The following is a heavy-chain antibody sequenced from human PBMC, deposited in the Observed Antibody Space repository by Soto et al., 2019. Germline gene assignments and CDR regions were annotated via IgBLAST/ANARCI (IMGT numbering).Heavy chain of an antibody. J-gene: IGHJ6*02. Sequence: GGSLRLSCAASGFTFSSYSMNWVRQAPGKGLEWVSYISSSSSTIYYADSVKGRFTISRDNAKNSLYLQMNSLRDEDTAVYYCARELMEWELQDYYGMDVWGQGTTVTVSS. D-gene: IGHD1-26*01. V-gene: IGHV3-48*02. CDR1: GFTFSSYS. CDR2: ISSSSSTI. CDR3: ARELMEWELQDYYGMDV.